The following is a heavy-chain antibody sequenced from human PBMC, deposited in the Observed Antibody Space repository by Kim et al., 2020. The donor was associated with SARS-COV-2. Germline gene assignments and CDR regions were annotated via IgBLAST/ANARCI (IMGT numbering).Heavy chain of an antibody. D-gene: IGHD5-12*01. CDR1: GGTFSSYA. V-gene: IGHV1-69*13. J-gene: IGHJ4*02. Sequence: SVKVSCKASGGTFSSYAISWVRQAPGQGLEWMGGIIPIFGTANYAQKFQGRVTITADESTSTAYMELSSLRSEDTAVYYCARLQYSGYTPNIGWGQGTLVTVSS. CDR2: IIPIFGTA. CDR3: ARLQYSGYTPNIG.